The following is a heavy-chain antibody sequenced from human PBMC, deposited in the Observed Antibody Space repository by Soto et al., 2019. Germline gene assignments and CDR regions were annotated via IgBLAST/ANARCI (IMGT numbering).Heavy chain of an antibody. Sequence: PSETLSLTCTVSGGSISSYYWSWIRQPPGKGLEWIGYIYYSGSTNYNPSLKSRVTISVDTSKNQFSLKLSSVTAADTAVYYCARRAAAGFYYYCSVRDFWGRGPRVTVP. CDR3: ARRAAAGFYYYCSVRDF. J-gene: IGHJ6*04. D-gene: IGHD6-13*01. V-gene: IGHV4-59*01. CDR1: GGSISSYY. CDR2: IYYSGST.